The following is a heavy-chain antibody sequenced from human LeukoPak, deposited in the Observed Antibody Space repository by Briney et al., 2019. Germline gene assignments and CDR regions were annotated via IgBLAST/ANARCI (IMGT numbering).Heavy chain of an antibody. Sequence: GGSLRLSCEASGFPFSTYWMNWVRQAPGKGLEWVANIKEDGSVKNYIDSVKGRFTISRDNAKNSLYLQMNSLRAEDTAVYYCARAGLRYFDWSDYWGQGTLVTVSS. CDR1: GFPFSTYW. D-gene: IGHD3-9*01. J-gene: IGHJ4*02. V-gene: IGHV3-7*01. CDR2: IKEDGSVK. CDR3: ARAGLRYFDWSDY.